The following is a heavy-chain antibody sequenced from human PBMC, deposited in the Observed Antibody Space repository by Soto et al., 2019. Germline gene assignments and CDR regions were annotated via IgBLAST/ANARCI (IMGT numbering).Heavy chain of an antibody. Sequence: QVQLVQSGAEVKKPGSSVKVSCKASGGTFSSYAISWVRQAPGQGLEWMGGIIPIFGTANYAQKFQGRVTITADESTSTAYMELSSLRSEDTAVYYCARIMTTVTMAGGYYYGMDVWGKGTTVTVSS. CDR3: ARIMTTVTMAGGYYYGMDV. CDR1: GGTFSSYA. V-gene: IGHV1-69*01. CDR2: IIPIFGTA. J-gene: IGHJ6*04. D-gene: IGHD4-17*01.